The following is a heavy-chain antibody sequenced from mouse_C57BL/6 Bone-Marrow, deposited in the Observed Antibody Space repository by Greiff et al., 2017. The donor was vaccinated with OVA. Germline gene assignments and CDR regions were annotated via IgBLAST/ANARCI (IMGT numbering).Heavy chain of an antibody. CDR3: TRNYGNSDYYAMDY. V-gene: IGHV1-15*01. CDR2: IDPETGGT. D-gene: IGHD2-1*01. CDR1: GYTFTDYE. Sequence: QVQLKQSGAELVRPGASVTLSCKASGYTFTDYEMHWVKQTPVHGLEWIGAIDPETGGTAYNQKFKGKAILTADKSSSTAYMELRSLTSEDSAVYYCTRNYGNSDYYAMDYWGQGTSVTVSS. J-gene: IGHJ4*01.